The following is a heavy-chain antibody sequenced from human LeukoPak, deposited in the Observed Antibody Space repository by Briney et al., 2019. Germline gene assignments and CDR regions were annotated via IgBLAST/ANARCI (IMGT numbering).Heavy chain of an antibody. J-gene: IGHJ5*01. D-gene: IGHD4-17*01. CDR2: IESSAGRT. CDR1: GFTFSSYA. CDR3: AKGHGDNSVYDS. V-gene: IGHV3-23*01. Sequence: GGSLRLSCAASGFTFSSYAMNWVRQAPGKGLEWVSFIESSAGRTYYVDSVKGRFTISRDNSKDTLHLQMNSLGVEDTAVYYCAKGHGDNSVYDSWGQGTLVTVSS.